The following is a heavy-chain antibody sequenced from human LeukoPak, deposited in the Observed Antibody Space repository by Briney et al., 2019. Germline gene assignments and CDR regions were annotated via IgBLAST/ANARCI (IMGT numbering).Heavy chain of an antibody. CDR1: GFTLSSYA. CDR2: VDGGGGGT. Sequence: GGSLRLSCAASGFTLSSYAMTWVRQAPGRGLEWVSSVDGGGGGTYYADSVKGRFTISRDNPKDTLYLQMNGLRAEDTAVYFCAKQSAGSAAWYSLHYDFWGQGTLVTVSS. V-gene: IGHV3-23*01. J-gene: IGHJ4*02. D-gene: IGHD6-13*01. CDR3: AKQSAGSAAWYSLHYDF.